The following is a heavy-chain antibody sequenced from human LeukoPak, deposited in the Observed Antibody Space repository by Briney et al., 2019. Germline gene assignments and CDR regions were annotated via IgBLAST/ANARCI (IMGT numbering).Heavy chain of an antibody. D-gene: IGHD6-19*01. V-gene: IGHV3-23*01. J-gene: IGHJ4*02. CDR2: ITGSGAGT. Sequence: GGSLRLSCAASGFTFGTYVMTWVRQAPGKGLEWVSSITGSGAGTYYADSVKGRFTISRDNSKNTLYLQMSSLRAEDTAVYYCARGWPGDYWGQGTLVTVSS. CDR3: ARGWPGDY. CDR1: GFTFGTYV.